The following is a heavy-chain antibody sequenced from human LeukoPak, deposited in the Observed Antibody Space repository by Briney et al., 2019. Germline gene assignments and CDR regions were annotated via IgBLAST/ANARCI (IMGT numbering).Heavy chain of an antibody. CDR1: GFTFSSYA. CDR3: ATQYYDSGAYHHFPY. V-gene: IGHV3-23*01. CDR2: ITGSGGTT. J-gene: IGHJ4*02. D-gene: IGHD3-22*01. Sequence: GGSPRLSCAASGFTFSSYALSWVHQAPGKGLEWVSTITGSGGTTYYADSVKGRFTISRDNSKNTVYLQMNSLRAEDTAVYHCATQYYDSGAYHHFPYWGQGTLVTVSS.